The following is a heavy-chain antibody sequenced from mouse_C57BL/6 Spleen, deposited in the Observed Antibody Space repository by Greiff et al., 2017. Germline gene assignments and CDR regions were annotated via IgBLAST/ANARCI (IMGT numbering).Heavy chain of an antibody. CDR1: GYTFTDYY. Sequence: VQLQQSGPELVKPGASVKISCKASGYTFTDYYMNWVKQSHGKSLEWIGDINPNNGGTSYNQKFKGKATLTVDKSSSTAYMELRSLTSEDSAVYYCARRGALFLDYWGQGTTLTVSS. CDR2: INPNNGGT. J-gene: IGHJ2*01. V-gene: IGHV1-26*01. D-gene: IGHD1-1*01. CDR3: ARRGALFLDY.